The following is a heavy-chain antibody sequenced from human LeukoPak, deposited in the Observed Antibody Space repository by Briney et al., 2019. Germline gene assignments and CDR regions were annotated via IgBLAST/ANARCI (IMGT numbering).Heavy chain of an antibody. D-gene: IGHD1-26*01. CDR2: IYPGDSDT. CDR3: ARPSIVGATPHLFFQH. J-gene: IGHJ1*01. V-gene: IGHV5-51*01. CDR1: GYSFTSYW. Sequence: GESLKISCKGSGYSFTSYWIGWVRQLPGKGLEWMGIIYPGDSDTRYSPSFQGQVTISADKSISTAYLQWSSLKASDTAMYYCARPSIVGATPHLFFQHWGQGTLVTVSS.